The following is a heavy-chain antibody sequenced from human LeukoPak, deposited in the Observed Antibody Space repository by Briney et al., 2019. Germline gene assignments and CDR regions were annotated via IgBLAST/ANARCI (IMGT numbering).Heavy chain of an antibody. CDR3: ARARDITVAVTWGDNWFDP. J-gene: IGHJ5*02. CDR1: GGSISNFY. CDR2: IHYRGIT. V-gene: IGHV4-59*01. Sequence: SETLSLTCTVSGGSISNFYWSWIRQSLGKGLEWIGYIHYRGITNYTPSLKSPVTISVATSKRQFSLKLSSVTAADTAIYYCARARDITVAVTWGDNWFDPWGQGTLVTVSS. D-gene: IGHD6-19*01.